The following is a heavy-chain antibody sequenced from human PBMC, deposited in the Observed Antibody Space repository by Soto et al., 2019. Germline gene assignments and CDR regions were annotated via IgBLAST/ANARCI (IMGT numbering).Heavy chain of an antibody. D-gene: IGHD5-12*01. CDR1: GGTFSSYA. V-gene: IGHV1-69*13. CDR2: IIPIFGTA. CDR3: ARNHNRRWLQIGASAWLLGMDV. Sequence: SVKVSCKASGGTFSSYAISWLRQAPGQGREWMGGIIPIFGTANYAQKFQGRVTITADESTSTAYMELSSLRSEDTAVYYCARNHNRRWLQIGASAWLLGMDVWGQGTTVTVSS. J-gene: IGHJ6*02.